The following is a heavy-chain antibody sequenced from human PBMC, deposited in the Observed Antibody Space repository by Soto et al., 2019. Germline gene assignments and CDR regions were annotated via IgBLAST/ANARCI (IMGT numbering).Heavy chain of an antibody. CDR1: GFTFSSYG. Sequence: GGSLRLSCAASGFTFSSYGTHWVRQAPGKGLEWVAVISYDGSNKYYADSVKGRFTISRDNSKNTLYLQMNSLRAEDTAVYYCATNYYYGMDAWGQGTTVTVSS. V-gene: IGHV3-30*03. J-gene: IGHJ6*02. CDR3: ATNYYYGMDA. CDR2: ISYDGSNK.